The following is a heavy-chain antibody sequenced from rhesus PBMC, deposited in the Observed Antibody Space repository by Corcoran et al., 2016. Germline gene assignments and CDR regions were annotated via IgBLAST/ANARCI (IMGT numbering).Heavy chain of an antibody. CDR2: INGNSGST. D-gene: IGHD2-15*01. Sequence: QVQLQESGPGLVKPSETLSLTCAVSGGSFSSYWWSWSRQPPGKGLEWIGEINGNSGSTNYNPSLKSRVTISKDASKNQFSLKLSSVTAADTAVYYCARSRAPDYWGQGVLVTVSS. V-gene: IGHV4-80*01. J-gene: IGHJ4*01. CDR3: ARSRAPDY. CDR1: GGSFSSYW.